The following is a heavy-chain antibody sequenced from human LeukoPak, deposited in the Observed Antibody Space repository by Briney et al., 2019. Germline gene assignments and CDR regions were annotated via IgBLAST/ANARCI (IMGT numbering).Heavy chain of an antibody. Sequence: GGSLRLSCAASGFTFRNYGMHWVRQAPGKGLEWVAVLWSDGSTKYYAESVQGRFTISRDTSKNRLYLQLNSLRVEDTAVFYCARDTSSSWYYFDHWGQGTLVTVSS. V-gene: IGHV3-33*01. D-gene: IGHD6-13*01. CDR3: ARDTSSSWYYFDH. CDR1: GFTFRNYG. CDR2: LWSDGSTK. J-gene: IGHJ4*02.